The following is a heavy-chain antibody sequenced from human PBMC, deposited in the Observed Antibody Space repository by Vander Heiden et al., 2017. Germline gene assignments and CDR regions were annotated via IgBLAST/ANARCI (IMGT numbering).Heavy chain of an antibody. CDR2: IIPIFTAS. Sequence: QLQLVQSGAEVNKPGSSVKVSCKASGDSSSTHAVSWLRQAPGQGLEWMGQIIPIFTASHYAHKFQGRVTITADESTNTAYMELSRLSSDDTAVYYCARGGGSYYKVFDQWGQGTLVTVSS. J-gene: IGHJ4*02. V-gene: IGHV1-69*01. CDR1: GDSSSTHA. D-gene: IGHD3-10*01. CDR3: ARGGGSYYKVFDQ.